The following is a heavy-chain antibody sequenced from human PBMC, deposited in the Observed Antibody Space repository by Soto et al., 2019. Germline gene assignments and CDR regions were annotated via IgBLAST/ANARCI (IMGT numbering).Heavy chain of an antibody. V-gene: IGHV3-21*01. CDR3: TRDSYRRDGSGTYYYYGMDV. D-gene: IGHD3-10*01. CDR2: ISDSSRFI. Sequence: GGSLRLSCAASGFSFSTNSMNWVRQAPGEGLEWVSSISDSSRFIYYPDSVNGRFTVSRDNAKKTLYLQMNSLRAEDTAVYYCTRDSYRRDGSGTYYYYGMDVWGQGTKVTVSS. J-gene: IGHJ6*02. CDR1: GFSFSTNS.